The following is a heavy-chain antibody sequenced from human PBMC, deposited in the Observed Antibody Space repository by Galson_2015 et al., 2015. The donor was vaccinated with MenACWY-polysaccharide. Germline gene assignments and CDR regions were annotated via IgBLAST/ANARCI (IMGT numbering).Heavy chain of an antibody. D-gene: IGHD3-10*01. Sequence: SLRLSCAASGFTFGDYAMSWVRQAPGKGLGWVGFIRSKAYGGTTEYAASVKGRFTISRDDSKSIAYLQMNSLKTEDTAVYYCTSFYGSGSYYNPDAFDIWGQGTMVTVSS. CDR2: IRSKAYGGTT. V-gene: IGHV3-49*04. CDR3: TSFYGSGSYYNPDAFDI. CDR1: GFTFGDYA. J-gene: IGHJ3*02.